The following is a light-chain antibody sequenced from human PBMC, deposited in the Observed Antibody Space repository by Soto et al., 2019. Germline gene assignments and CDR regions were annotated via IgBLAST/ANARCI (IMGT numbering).Light chain of an antibody. J-gene: IGLJ2*01. CDR1: SSNIGAGYD. CDR2: GNS. CDR3: QSYASSLSGYVV. V-gene: IGLV1-40*01. Sequence: QSVLTQPPSVSGAPGQRVTISCTGSSSNIGAGYDVHWYQQLPGTAPKLLIYGNSNRPSGVPDRFSGSKSGTSASLAITGLQAEDEADYYCQSYASSLSGYVVFGGGTQLTVL.